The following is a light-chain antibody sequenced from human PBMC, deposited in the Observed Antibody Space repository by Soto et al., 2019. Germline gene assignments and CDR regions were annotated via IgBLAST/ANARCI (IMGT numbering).Light chain of an antibody. CDR2: GAS. CDR1: QSVSSSY. V-gene: IGKV3-20*01. J-gene: IGKJ5*01. Sequence: EIVLTQSPATLSLSPGERATLSCRASQSVSSSYLAWYQQKPGQAPRLLIYGASSRATGIPDRFSGSGSGTDFTLTISRLEPKDFAVYYCQQYGSSPITFGQGKRLEIK. CDR3: QQYGSSPIT.